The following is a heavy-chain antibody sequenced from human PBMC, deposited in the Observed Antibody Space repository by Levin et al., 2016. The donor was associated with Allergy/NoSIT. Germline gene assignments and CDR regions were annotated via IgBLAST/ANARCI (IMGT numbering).Heavy chain of an antibody. CDR3: ARSLYYDSSGYYE. CDR1: GGSISSSSYY. Sequence: SETLSLTCTVSGGSISSSSYYWGWIRQPPGKGLEWIGSIYYSGSTYYNPSLKSRVTISVDTSKNQFSLKLSSVTAADTAVYYCARSLYYDSSGYYEWGQGTLVTVSS. D-gene: IGHD3-22*01. J-gene: IGHJ4*02. CDR2: IYYSGST. V-gene: IGHV4-39*01.